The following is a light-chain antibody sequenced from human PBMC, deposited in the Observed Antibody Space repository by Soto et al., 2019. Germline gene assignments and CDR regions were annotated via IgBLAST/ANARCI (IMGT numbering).Light chain of an antibody. CDR2: EVT. CDR3: SSFTSRGTYV. V-gene: IGLV2-14*01. Sequence: QSALTQPASVSGSVGQSITISCTGTSNDVGGYNYVSWYQQHPGKAPKVMIYEVTYRPSGVANRFSGSKSGNTASLTISGLQAEDEADYYCSSFTSRGTYVFGTGTKLTVL. CDR1: SNDVGGYNY. J-gene: IGLJ1*01.